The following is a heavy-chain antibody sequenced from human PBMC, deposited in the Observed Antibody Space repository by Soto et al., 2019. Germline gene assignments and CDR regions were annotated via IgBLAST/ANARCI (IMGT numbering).Heavy chain of an antibody. D-gene: IGHD5-18*01. CDR3: ASTPKYSYGSYYFDY. V-gene: IGHV4-59*01. CDR2: IYYSGST. J-gene: IGHJ4*02. Sequence: PSETLSLTCTVSGGSISSCYWSWIRQPPGKGLEWIGYIYYSGSTNYNPSLKSRVTISVDTSKNQFSLKLSSVTAADTAVYYCASTPKYSYGSYYFDYWGQGTLVTVSS. CDR1: GGSISSCY.